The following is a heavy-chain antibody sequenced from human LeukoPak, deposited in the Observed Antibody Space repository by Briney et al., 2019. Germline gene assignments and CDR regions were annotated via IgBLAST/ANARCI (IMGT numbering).Heavy chain of an antibody. CDR1: GCSLSSYY. J-gene: IGHJ5*02. D-gene: IGHD2-21*02. CDR2: IYTSGST. V-gene: IGHV4-4*07. Sequence: SETLSLTCTGSGCSLSSYYWSWIRQPAGKGLEWIGRIYTSGSTKYNPSLMSRGTMSVDTSKNQFSLKLSSVTAADTAVYYCARVVTAMSTWFDPWGQGTLVTVSS. CDR3: ARVVTAMSTWFDP.